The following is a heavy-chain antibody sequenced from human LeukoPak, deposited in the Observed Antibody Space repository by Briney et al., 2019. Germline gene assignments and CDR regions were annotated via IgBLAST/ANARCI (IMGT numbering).Heavy chain of an antibody. CDR2: IYYSGST. CDR3: ARDRAGWAPNY. J-gene: IGHJ4*02. Sequence: PSETLSLTCTVSGGSISSSSYYWGWIRQPPGKGLEWIGSIYYSGSTYYNPSLKSRVTISVDTSKNQFSLKLSSVTAADTAVYYCARDRAGWAPNYWGQGTLVTVSS. CDR1: GGSISSSSYY. V-gene: IGHV4-39*07. D-gene: IGHD6-19*01.